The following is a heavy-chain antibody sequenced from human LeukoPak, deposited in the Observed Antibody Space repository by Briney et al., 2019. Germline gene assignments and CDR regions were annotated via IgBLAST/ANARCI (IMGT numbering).Heavy chain of an antibody. CDR2: IYHSGTT. CDR3: ARKENVYYYFDY. D-gene: IGHD3-10*01. CDR1: GYSITSSSW. V-gene: IGHV4-28*01. Sequence: SDTLSLTCAVSGYSITSSSWWGWIRQPPGKGLEWIGYIYHSGTTYYNPSLQSRVTMSVDTSENQFSLKLSSVTAVDTAVYYCARKENVYYYFDYWGQGTLVTVSS. J-gene: IGHJ4*02.